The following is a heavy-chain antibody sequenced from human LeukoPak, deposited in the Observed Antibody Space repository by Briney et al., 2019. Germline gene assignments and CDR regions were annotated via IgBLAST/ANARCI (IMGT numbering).Heavy chain of an antibody. J-gene: IGHJ4*02. CDR2: IKSKTDGGTT. Sequence: GGSVRLSCAASGFSFSNAWMSWVRQAPGKGLEWVGRIKSKTDGGTTDYAAPVKGRFTISRDDSKNTLYLQMNSLKTEDTAVYYCTTALYSSSWFEYAGYWGQGTLVTVSS. D-gene: IGHD6-13*01. CDR3: TTALYSSSWFEYAGY. CDR1: GFSFSNAW. V-gene: IGHV3-15*01.